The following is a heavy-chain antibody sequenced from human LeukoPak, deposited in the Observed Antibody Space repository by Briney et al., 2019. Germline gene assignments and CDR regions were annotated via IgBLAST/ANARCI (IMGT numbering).Heavy chain of an antibody. V-gene: IGHV3-7*03. J-gene: IGHJ6*02. D-gene: IGHD3-16*01. CDR1: AFIFSGHW. Sequence: GGSLRLSCEGSAFIFSGHWMNGARQAPGKGLEWVASINHNGNVNYYVDSVKGRFTISRDNAKSSLYLQMSNLRAEDTAVYFCARGGGLDVWGQGATVTVSS. CDR3: ARGGGLDV. CDR2: INHNGNVN.